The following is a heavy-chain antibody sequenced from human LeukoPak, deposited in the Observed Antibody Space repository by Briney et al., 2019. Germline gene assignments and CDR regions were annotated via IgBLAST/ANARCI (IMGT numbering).Heavy chain of an antibody. Sequence: GGSLRLSCAASGFTFSDYYMSWIRQAPGRGLEWVSYISSSGSTIYYADSVKGRFTISRDNAKNSLYLQMNSLRAEDTAVYYCARAYSSGWFFDYWGQGTLVTVSS. CDR3: ARAYSSGWFFDY. V-gene: IGHV3-11*01. CDR2: ISSSGSTI. J-gene: IGHJ4*02. CDR1: GFTFSDYY. D-gene: IGHD6-19*01.